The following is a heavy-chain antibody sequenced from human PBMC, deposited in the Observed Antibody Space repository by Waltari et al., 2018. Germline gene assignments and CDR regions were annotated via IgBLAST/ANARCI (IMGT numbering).Heavy chain of an antibody. J-gene: IGHJ3*02. Sequence: EVQLVESGGGLVQPGGSLRLSCAASGFTFSSYAMGWVRQAPGKGLEWVSAISGSGGSTYSADSVKGRFTISRDNSKNTLYLQMNSLRAEDTAVYYCAKQYYDSSGYYVGAFDIWGQGTMVTVSS. CDR1: GFTFSSYA. CDR2: ISGSGGST. CDR3: AKQYYDSSGYYVGAFDI. V-gene: IGHV3-23*04. D-gene: IGHD3-22*01.